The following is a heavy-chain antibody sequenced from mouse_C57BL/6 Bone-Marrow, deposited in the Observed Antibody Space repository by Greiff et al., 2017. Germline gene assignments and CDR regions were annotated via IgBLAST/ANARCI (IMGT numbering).Heavy chain of an antibody. CDR2: IDPEGGDT. Sequence: EVQLQQSGAELVRPGASVKLSCTASGFNFKDYYMHWVKQRPGQGLEWIGRIDPEGGDTEYDPKFKGKATLTADKSSNTAYLQLSSLTSEDTAVYYCTTAYYAEQRDYWGQGTTLTVSS. J-gene: IGHJ2*01. CDR1: GFNFKDYY. D-gene: IGHD1-1*01. CDR3: TTAYYAEQRDY. V-gene: IGHV14-1*01.